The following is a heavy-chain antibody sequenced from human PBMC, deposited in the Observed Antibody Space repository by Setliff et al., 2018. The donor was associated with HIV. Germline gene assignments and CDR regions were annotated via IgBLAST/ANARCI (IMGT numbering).Heavy chain of an antibody. V-gene: IGHV1-46*01. J-gene: IGHJ3*02. CDR1: GNTFTKYY. CDR3: ASAGAWQRNALDI. CDR2: LNPSGST. D-gene: IGHD5-12*01. Sequence: ASVKVSCKASGNTFTKYYMHWVRQAPGQGLEWMGILNPSGSTVSAQKFRGRVTMTRDTSTNTVYMELSSLRSEDTAVYYCASAGAWQRNALDIWGQGTMVTVS.